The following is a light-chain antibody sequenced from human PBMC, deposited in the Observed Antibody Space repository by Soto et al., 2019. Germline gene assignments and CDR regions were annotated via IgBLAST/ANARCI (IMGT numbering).Light chain of an antibody. CDR1: QSVISSY. V-gene: IGKV3D-15*01. CDR2: DAS. CDR3: QQYNNWPRT. Sequence: EIVLTQSPGTLSLSPGERATLSCRASQSVISSYLAWYQQKPGQAPRLLIYDASNRATGIPARFSGSGSGTEFTLTISSLQSEDFALYYCQQYNNWPRTFGQGTKV. J-gene: IGKJ1*01.